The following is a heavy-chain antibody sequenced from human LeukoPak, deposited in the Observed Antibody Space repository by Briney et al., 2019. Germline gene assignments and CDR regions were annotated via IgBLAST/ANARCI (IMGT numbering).Heavy chain of an antibody. D-gene: IGHD1-26*01. CDR3: ASPLWEGGDY. CDR2: INWNGGST. CDR1: GFTFDDYG. J-gene: IGHJ4*02. V-gene: IGHV3-20*04. Sequence: GALRLSCAASGFTFDDYGMSWVRQAPGKGLEWVSSINWNGGSTGYADSVKGRFTISRDNAKNSLYLQMNSLRAEDTAVYYCASPLWEGGDYWGQGTLVTVSS.